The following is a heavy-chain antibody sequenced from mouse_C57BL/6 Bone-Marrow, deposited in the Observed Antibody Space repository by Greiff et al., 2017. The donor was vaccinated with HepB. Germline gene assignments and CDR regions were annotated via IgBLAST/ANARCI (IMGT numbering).Heavy chain of an antibody. CDR3: ANYYGSDY. J-gene: IGHJ2*01. D-gene: IGHD1-1*01. V-gene: IGHV1-58*01. Sequence: VQLQQPGAELVRPGSSVKMSCKTSGYTFTSYGINWVKQRPGQGLEWIGDIYTGNGYTEYNKKFKDKATLTLDTSSSTAYMQLSSLTSEDSAIYFCANYYGSDYWGQGTTLTVSS. CDR2: IYTGNGYT. CDR1: GYTFTSYG.